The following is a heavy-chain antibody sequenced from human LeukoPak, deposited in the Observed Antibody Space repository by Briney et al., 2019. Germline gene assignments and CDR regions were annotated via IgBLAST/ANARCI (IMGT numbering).Heavy chain of an antibody. CDR1: GYTFTSYY. J-gene: IGHJ4*02. V-gene: IGHV1-8*02. Sequence: ASVTVSCKASGYTFTSYYMHWVRQAPGQGLEWMGWMNPNSGNTGYAQKFQGRVTMTRNTSTSTAYMELSSLRSEDTAVYYCARGVRGYCSSTSCYATDYWGQGTLVTVSS. D-gene: IGHD2-2*01. CDR2: MNPNSGNT. CDR3: ARGVRGYCSSTSCYATDY.